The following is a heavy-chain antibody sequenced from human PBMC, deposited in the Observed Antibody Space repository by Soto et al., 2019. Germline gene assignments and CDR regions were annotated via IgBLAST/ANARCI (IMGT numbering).Heavy chain of an antibody. Sequence: GGSLRLSCAASGFTFSSYAMSWVRQAPGKGLEWVSAISGSGGSTYYADSVKGRFTISRDNSKNTLYLQMNSLRAEDTAVYYCAKRLTGSTSRYYNYWGQGTLVTVSS. CDR2: ISGSGGST. D-gene: IGHD2-2*01. J-gene: IGHJ4*02. CDR3: AKRLTGSTSRYYNY. CDR1: GFTFSSYA. V-gene: IGHV3-23*01.